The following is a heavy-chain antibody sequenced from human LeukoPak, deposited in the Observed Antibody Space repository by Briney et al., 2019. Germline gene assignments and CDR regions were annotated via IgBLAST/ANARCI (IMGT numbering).Heavy chain of an antibody. J-gene: IGHJ3*02. CDR3: ARVARASSFLEWSTPDAFDI. Sequence: GGSLRLSCAASGFTFSSYAMSWVRQAPGKGLEGVSAISGSGGSTYYAHSVRGRFPLSRDNSKHTLYLQMNSLRAEDTAVYYCARVARASSFLEWSTPDAFDIWGQGTMVTVSS. CDR2: ISGSGGST. V-gene: IGHV3-23*01. CDR1: GFTFSSYA. D-gene: IGHD3-3*02.